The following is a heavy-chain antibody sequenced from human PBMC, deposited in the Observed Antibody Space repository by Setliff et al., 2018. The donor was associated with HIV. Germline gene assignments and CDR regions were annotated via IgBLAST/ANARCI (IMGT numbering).Heavy chain of an antibody. CDR3: VKDGALAGRYFHYMDV. CDR2: ISWNGEMT. CDR1: EFILSTYA. D-gene: IGHD6-19*01. V-gene: IGHV3-9*01. Sequence: GGSLRLSCVGSEFILSTYAMYWVRQAPGKGLEWVPAISWNGEMTAYAESAGGRFTISRDTARRSLYLQMNSLTTEDTGLYYCVKDGALAGRYFHYMDVWGKGTTVTVSS. J-gene: IGHJ6*03.